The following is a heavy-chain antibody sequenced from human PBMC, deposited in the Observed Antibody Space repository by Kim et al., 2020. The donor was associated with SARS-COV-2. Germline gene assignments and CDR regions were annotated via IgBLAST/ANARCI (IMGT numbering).Heavy chain of an antibody. V-gene: IGHV3-30*18. CDR3: AKDLSVGAAGYYFDY. Sequence: GGSLRLSCAASGFTFSTYGMPWVRQAPGKGLEWVAVLSNDGKDKHYADSVKGRFSISRDNSMNTLYLQMNSLRAEDTAVYYCAKDLSVGAAGYYFDYWGQGTLVTVSS. CDR1: GFTFSTYG. D-gene: IGHD6-13*01. CDR2: LSNDGKDK. J-gene: IGHJ4*02.